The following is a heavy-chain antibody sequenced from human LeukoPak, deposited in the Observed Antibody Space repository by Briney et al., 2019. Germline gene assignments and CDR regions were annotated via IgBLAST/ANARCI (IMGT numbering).Heavy chain of an antibody. Sequence: SETLSLTCTVSGGSISSGGYYWSWIRQHPVKGLEWIGYIYYSGSTYYNPSLKSRFTISVDTSKNQFSLKLSSVTAADTAVYYCARGAGYYGSGSYLSYYGMDVWGQGTTVTVSS. CDR1: GGSISSGGYY. D-gene: IGHD3-10*01. CDR2: IYYSGST. CDR3: ARGAGYYGSGSYLSYYGMDV. V-gene: IGHV4-31*03. J-gene: IGHJ6*02.